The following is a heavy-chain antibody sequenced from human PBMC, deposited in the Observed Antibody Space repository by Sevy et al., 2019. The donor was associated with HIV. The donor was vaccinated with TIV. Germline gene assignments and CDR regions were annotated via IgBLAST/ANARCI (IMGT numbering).Heavy chain of an antibody. CDR2: ISHDGIYK. Sequence: GGSLRLSCAASRFTFSTYDIHWVRQAPGKGLEWVAVISHDGIYKYYTDSVKGRFTISRDDSKNKAYLQMNSLRADDSGVYYCAKGQGYDYIWGNERSEYYFDYWGQGTLVTVSS. CDR1: RFTFSTYD. D-gene: IGHD3-16*01. J-gene: IGHJ4*02. CDR3: AKGQGYDYIWGNERSEYYFDY. V-gene: IGHV3-30*18.